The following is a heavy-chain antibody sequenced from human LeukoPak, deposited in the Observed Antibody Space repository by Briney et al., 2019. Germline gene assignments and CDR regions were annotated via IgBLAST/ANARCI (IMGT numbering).Heavy chain of an antibody. D-gene: IGHD7-27*01. J-gene: IGHJ4*02. CDR1: GFTFSSYA. Sequence: PGGSLRLSCAASGFTFSSYAMSWVRQAPGKGLEWVSGTSGGGITTYYADSVKGRFTISRDNSKNTLYLQMNSLRAEDTAVYYCAKGGRTGDAYFDYWGQGTLVTVSS. V-gene: IGHV3-23*01. CDR3: AKGGRTGDAYFDY. CDR2: TSGGGITT.